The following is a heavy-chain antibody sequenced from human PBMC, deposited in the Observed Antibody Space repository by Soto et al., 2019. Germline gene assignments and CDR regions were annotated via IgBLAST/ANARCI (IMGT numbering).Heavy chain of an antibody. V-gene: IGHV3-48*02. D-gene: IGHD2-15*01. Sequence: EVQLVESGGGLVQPGGSLRLSCAASGFTFSIYSMNWVRQAPGKGLEWVSYISTSSSIYYADSVKGRFTISRDNAKNSLYLQVNSLTDEDTAVYYCAIEAAATLCYFDLWGRGTVVTVSS. CDR3: AIEAAATLCYFDL. CDR2: ISTSSSI. CDR1: GFTFSIYS. J-gene: IGHJ2*01.